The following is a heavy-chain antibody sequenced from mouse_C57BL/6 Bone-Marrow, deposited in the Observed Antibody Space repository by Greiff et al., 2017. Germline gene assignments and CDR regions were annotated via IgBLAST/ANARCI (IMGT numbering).Heavy chain of an antibody. D-gene: IGHD1-1*01. CDR2: IDPENGDT. Sequence: VPLKESGAELVRPGASVKLSCTASGFNIKDDYMHWVKQRPEQGLVWIGWIDPENGDTEYASKFQGKATITADTASNTAYLQLSRLTSEDTAVYYCTTFTAVVAGFDYWGQGTTLTVSS. J-gene: IGHJ2*01. V-gene: IGHV14-4*01. CDR3: TTFTAVVAGFDY. CDR1: GFNIKDDY.